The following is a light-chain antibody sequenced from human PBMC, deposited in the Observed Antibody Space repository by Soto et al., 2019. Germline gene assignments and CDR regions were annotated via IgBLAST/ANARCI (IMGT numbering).Light chain of an antibody. J-gene: IGKJ5*01. V-gene: IGKV3-11*01. CDR1: QSVSSY. CDR2: DAS. Sequence: EIVLTQSPATLSLSPGERATLSFRASQSVSSYLAWYQQKPGQAPRLLIYDASNRATGISARFSGSGSGTDFTLTISSLEPEDFAVYYCQQRSNFPTFGQGTRLEI. CDR3: QQRSNFPT.